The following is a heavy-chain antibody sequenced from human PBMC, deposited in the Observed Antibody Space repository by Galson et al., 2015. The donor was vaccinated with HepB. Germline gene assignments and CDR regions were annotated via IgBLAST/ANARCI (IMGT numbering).Heavy chain of an antibody. CDR3: ARERSWGSSFDY. D-gene: IGHD3-16*01. J-gene: IGHJ4*02. CDR1: GFDFSSFE. Sequence: SLRLSCAVSGFDFSSFELTWVRQAPGQGPEWVAHISNIDEHVYYAESATGRFTISRDNAKNSMYLQMDSLRVEDTAFYFCARERSWGSSFDYWGQGTLVTVSS. V-gene: IGHV3-48*03. CDR2: ISNIDEHV.